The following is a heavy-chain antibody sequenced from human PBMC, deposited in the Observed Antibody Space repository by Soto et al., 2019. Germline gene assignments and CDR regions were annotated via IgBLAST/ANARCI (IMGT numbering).Heavy chain of an antibody. J-gene: IGHJ4*02. CDR1: GFSLSTSGMC. V-gene: IGHV2-70*01. D-gene: IGHD3-10*01. Sequence: SGPTLVNPTQTLTLTCTFSGFSLSTSGMCVSWIRQPPGKALEGLALIDWDDDKYYSTSLKTRLTISRDTSKNQVVLTMTNMDPVDTATYYCARGVGDLLWKARPYYFDYWGQGTLVTVSS. CDR3: ARGVGDLLWKARPYYFDY. CDR2: IDWDDDK.